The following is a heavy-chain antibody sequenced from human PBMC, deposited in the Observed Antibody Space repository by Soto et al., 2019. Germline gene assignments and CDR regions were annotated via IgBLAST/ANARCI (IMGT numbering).Heavy chain of an antibody. CDR2: IWYDGSNK. J-gene: IGHJ4*02. D-gene: IGHD3-10*01. Sequence: QVQLVESGGGVVQPGRSLRLSCAASGFTFSSYGMHWVRQAPGKGLEWVAVIWYDGSNKYYADSVKGRFTISRDNSKNTRYLQMNSLRAEDRAVYYCAGGGGPFDYWGQGTLVTVSS. V-gene: IGHV3-33*01. CDR1: GFTFSSYG. CDR3: AGGGGPFDY.